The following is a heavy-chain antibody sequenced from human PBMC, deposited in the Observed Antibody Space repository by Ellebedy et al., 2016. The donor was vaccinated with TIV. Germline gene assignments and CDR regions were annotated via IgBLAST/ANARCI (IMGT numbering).Heavy chain of an antibody. CDR1: GFTFSSYW. CDR2: INSDGSST. Sequence: GESLKISCAASGFTFSSYWMHWVRQAPGKGLVWVSRINSDGSSTSYADSVKGRFAISRDNSKNTLHLQMNSLRAEDTAVYYCVKDWEGTDCSTGTCLGHWGQGTLVTVSS. J-gene: IGHJ4*02. V-gene: IGHV3-74*01. D-gene: IGHD2-15*01. CDR3: VKDWEGTDCSTGTCLGH.